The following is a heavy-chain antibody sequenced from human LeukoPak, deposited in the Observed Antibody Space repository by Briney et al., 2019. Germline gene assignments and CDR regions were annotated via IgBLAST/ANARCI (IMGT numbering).Heavy chain of an antibody. Sequence: STTSGIGAGTYYPPSVRGRFTISRDNANNTLYLQMDSLRAEDTAVYYCAKDSRDWTYFDFWGQGTLVTVSS. V-gene: IGHV3-23*01. D-gene: IGHD3/OR15-3a*01. J-gene: IGHJ4*02. CDR2: TSGIGAGT. CDR3: AKDSRDWTYFDF.